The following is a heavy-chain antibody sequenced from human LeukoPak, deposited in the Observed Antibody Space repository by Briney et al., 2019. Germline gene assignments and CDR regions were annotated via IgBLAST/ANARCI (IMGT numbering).Heavy chain of an antibody. CDR3: ARDAQPYYYDSSGYYFAFDI. Sequence: SETLSLTCTVSGGSISSYYWSWIRQPAGKGLEWIGRIYTSGSTNYNPSLKSRVTMSVDTSKNQFSLKLGSVTAADTAVYYCARDAQPYYYDSSGYYFAFDIWGQGTMVTVSS. CDR2: IYTSGST. D-gene: IGHD3-22*01. V-gene: IGHV4-4*07. CDR1: GGSISSYY. J-gene: IGHJ3*02.